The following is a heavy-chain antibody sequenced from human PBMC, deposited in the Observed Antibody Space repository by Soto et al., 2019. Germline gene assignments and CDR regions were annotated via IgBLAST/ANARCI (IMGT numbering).Heavy chain of an antibody. Sequence: GGSLRLSCAASGFTVSSNYMSWVRQAPGKGLECVSVIYSGGSTYYADSVKGRFTISRHNSKNTLYLQMNSLRAEDTAVYYCSSRSGSFYYYGMDVWGQGTTVTVSS. CDR3: SSRSGSFYYYGMDV. CDR1: GFTVSSNY. J-gene: IGHJ6*02. D-gene: IGHD1-26*01. V-gene: IGHV3-66*01. CDR2: IYSGGST.